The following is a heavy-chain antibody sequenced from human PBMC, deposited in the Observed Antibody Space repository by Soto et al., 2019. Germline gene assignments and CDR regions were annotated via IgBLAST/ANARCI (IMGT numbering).Heavy chain of an antibody. CDR1: GYTFTSYD. D-gene: IGHD5-12*01. CDR3: ARTFGFGYIARYYYYYGMDV. CDR2: MNPNSGNT. V-gene: IGHV1-8*01. Sequence: QVQLVQSGAEVKKPGASVKVSCKASGYTFTSYDINWVRQATGQGLEWMGWMNPNSGNTGYAQKFQGRVTMTRNTSISTAYMELSSPRSEDTAVYYCARTFGFGYIARYYYYYGMDVWGQGTTVTVSS. J-gene: IGHJ6*02.